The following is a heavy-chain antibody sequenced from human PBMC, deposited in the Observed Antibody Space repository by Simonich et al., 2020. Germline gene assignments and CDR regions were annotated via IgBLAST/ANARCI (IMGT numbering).Heavy chain of an antibody. CDR1: GFTFSSYW. CDR2: KKQDGSEK. CDR3: ACLGTGDAFDI. J-gene: IGHJ3*02. Sequence: EVQLVESGGGLVQPGGSLRLSCAASGFTFSSYWVSWVRQATGKGLEGVAKKKQDGSEKYYVDSVKGRFTISRDNAKNSLYLQMNSLRAEDTAVYYCACLGTGDAFDIWGQGTMVTVSS. D-gene: IGHD3-9*01. V-gene: IGHV3-7*01.